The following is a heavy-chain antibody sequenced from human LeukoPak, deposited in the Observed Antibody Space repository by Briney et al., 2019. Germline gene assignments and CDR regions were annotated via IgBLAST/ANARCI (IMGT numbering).Heavy chain of an antibody. CDR1: GYSFNSHH. CDR3: ARDSGNYHYDMDV. V-gene: IGHV1-46*02. CDR2: NFFHDGTT. J-gene: IGHJ6*02. Sequence: ASVKVSCETSGYSFNSHHVHWVRQAPGQGLEWMGINFFHDGTTSNTQKFPGRLTMTRDTSTSTVYMELSSLRSEDTAVYYCARDSGNYHYDMDVWGQGTTVIVSS. D-gene: IGHD3-10*01.